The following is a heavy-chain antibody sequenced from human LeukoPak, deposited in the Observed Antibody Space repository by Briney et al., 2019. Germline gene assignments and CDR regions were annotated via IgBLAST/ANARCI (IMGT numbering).Heavy chain of an antibody. CDR3: ARRGGSSSRRSPIDY. Sequence: GGSMRLSCTASGFTFSDYWMTWVRQAPGKGPEWVANIKQDGSQRYYVDSVRGRFTIARDNAKNSLFLQMNGLRAEDTAVYYCARRGGSSSRRSPIDYWGQGTLVTVSS. CDR1: GFTFSDYW. CDR2: IKQDGSQR. V-gene: IGHV3-7*01. D-gene: IGHD6-6*01. J-gene: IGHJ4*02.